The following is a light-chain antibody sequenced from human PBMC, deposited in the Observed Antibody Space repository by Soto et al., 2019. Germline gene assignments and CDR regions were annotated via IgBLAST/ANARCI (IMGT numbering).Light chain of an antibody. CDR2: DAS. CDR3: QQYDNWPPWT. CDR1: QSVSSN. Sequence: EIVMTQSPATLSVSPGERATLSCRASQSVSSNLAWYQQKPGQAPRLLIYDASTRATGIPARFSGSGSGTEFTLTISSLQSEDFVVYYCQQYDNWPPWTFGQGTRVEIK. J-gene: IGKJ1*01. V-gene: IGKV3-15*01.